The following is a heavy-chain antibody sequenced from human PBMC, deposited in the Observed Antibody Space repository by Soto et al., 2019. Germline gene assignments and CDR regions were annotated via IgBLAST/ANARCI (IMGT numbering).Heavy chain of an antibody. CDR2: ISYDGSST. J-gene: IGHJ4*02. V-gene: IGHV3-30-3*01. CDR3: ARGEYSSNWRNFDY. Sequence: QVQLVESGGGVVQPGRSLRLSCVASGFTFSSYAMHWVRQAPGKGLEWVAVISYDGSSTYYADSVKGRFTISRDTLKNTLNLQMNSLRAEDTAVYYCARGEYSSNWRNFDYWGQGTLVTVSS. D-gene: IGHD2-2*01. CDR1: GFTFSSYA.